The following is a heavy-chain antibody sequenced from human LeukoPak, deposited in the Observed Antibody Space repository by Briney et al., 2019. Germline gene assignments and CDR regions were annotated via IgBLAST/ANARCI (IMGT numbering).Heavy chain of an antibody. D-gene: IGHD2-21*01. J-gene: IGHJ4*02. V-gene: IGHV3-23*01. CDR2: VGAGGST. Sequence: SGGSLRLSCGASGFTFSSFAMSWVRQAPGKGLEWVSGVGAGGSTYYADSVKGRFTISRDNSKNTLYLQMNSLRAEDTAIYYCAKKHSNTLSSFDYWGQGTTVTFSS. CDR3: AKKHSNTLSSFDY. CDR1: GFTFSSFA.